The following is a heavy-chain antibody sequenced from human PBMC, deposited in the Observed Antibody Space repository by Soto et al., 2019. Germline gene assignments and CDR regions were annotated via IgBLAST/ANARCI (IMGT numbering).Heavy chain of an antibody. CDR1: GFTFSSYG. V-gene: IGHV3-30*18. D-gene: IGHD3-10*01. Sequence: QVQLVESGGGVVQPGRSLRLSCAASGFTFSSYGIHWVRQAPGKGLEWVAVISYDGRNEYYRDSVRGRFIISRDNSKNTVYLQMNSLRADDTAVYYCAKDPAVGYYGSGCYYNFGWFDTWGQGTLVTVSS. J-gene: IGHJ5*02. CDR3: AKDPAVGYYGSGCYYNFGWFDT. CDR2: ISYDGRNE.